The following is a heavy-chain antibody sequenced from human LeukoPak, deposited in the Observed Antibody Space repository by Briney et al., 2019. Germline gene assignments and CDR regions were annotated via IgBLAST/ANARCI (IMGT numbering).Heavy chain of an antibody. CDR3: ARDVVGAFHFDY. J-gene: IGHJ4*02. CDR2: INPNSGGT. CDR1: GYTFTGYY. V-gene: IGHV1-2*02. Sequence: ASVKASCKASGYTFTGYYMHWVRQAPGQGLEWMGWINPNSGGTNYAQKFQGRVTMTRDTSISTAYMELSRLRSDDTAVYYCARDVVGAFHFDYWGQGTLVTVSS. D-gene: IGHD2-15*01.